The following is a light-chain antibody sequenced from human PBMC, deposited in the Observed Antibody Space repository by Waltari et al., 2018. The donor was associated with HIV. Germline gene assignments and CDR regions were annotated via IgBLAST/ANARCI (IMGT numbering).Light chain of an antibody. J-gene: IGLJ1*01. CDR3: AAWDDSLRGFYV. CDR2: RNN. V-gene: IGLV1-47*01. CDR1: SSNIGSNS. Sequence: QSVLTQPPSASGTPGQRVTISCSGSSSNIGSNSVYWYQQLPGTAHKLLIYRNNQRPSGVPDRFSGSKSGTSASLAISGLRSEDEADYYCAAWDDSLRGFYVFGTGTKVTVL.